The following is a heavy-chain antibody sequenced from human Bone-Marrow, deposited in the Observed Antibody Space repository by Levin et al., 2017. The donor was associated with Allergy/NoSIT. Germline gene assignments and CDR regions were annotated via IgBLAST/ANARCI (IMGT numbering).Heavy chain of an antibody. V-gene: IGHV3-13*04. CDR3: ARVALPRYCTSTSCSDSGYYFDY. Sequence: ASVKVSCAASGFTFSSYDMHWVRQATGRGLEWVSAIGTAADSYYSGSVKGRFTVSRDNATNSFYLQMNSLRAGDTAVYYCARVALPRYCTSTSCSDSGYYFDYWGQGTLVTVSS. J-gene: IGHJ4*02. D-gene: IGHD2-2*01. CDR1: GFTFSSYD. CDR2: IGTAADS.